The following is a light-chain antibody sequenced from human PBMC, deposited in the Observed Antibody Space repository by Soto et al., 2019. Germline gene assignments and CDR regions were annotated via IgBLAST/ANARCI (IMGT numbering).Light chain of an antibody. CDR2: GTS. CDR1: QSVSSSS. CDR3: HQSYTVPIT. V-gene: IGKV3-20*01. Sequence: ETVLTQSPGTLSLSPGERATLSCRASQSVSSSSLAWYQQRPGQAPRLLIYGTSSRATGIPDRFSGSGSGTEFTLTITNLQPEDFVTYYCHQSYTVPITFGQGTRLEIK. J-gene: IGKJ5*01.